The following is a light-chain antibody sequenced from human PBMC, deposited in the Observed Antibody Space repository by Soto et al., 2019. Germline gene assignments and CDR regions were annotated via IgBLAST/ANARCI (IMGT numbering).Light chain of an antibody. CDR3: QSYDSSLSGYV. CDR1: SSNIGAGYD. CDR2: GNS. J-gene: IGLJ1*01. Sequence: QSVLTQPPSVSGAPGQRVTISCTGSSSNIGAGYDVHWYQQLPGTAPKLLIYGNSNRPSGVPDRFSGSKSGTSASLAITGLQAGDEADYYCQSYDSSLSGYVFGTGTKLTV. V-gene: IGLV1-40*01.